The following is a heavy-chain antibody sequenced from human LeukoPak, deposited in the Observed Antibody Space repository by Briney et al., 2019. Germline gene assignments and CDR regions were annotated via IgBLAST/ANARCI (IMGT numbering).Heavy chain of an antibody. J-gene: IGHJ5*02. CDR3: IRDFRSADL. CDR2: ISGSGGTT. Sequence: PGGSLRLSCAASGFTFGNYAMSWVRQAPGKGPEWVSGISGSGGTTYHADSVKGRFTTSRDNAKNTVYLEMNSLSVEDTATYYCIRDFRSADLWGQGTLVTVTS. V-gene: IGHV3-23*01. CDR1: GFTFGNYA. D-gene: IGHD5-24*01.